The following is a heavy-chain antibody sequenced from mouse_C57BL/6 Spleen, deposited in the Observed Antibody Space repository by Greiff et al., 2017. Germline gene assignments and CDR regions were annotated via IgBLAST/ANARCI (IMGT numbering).Heavy chain of an antibody. CDR2: IRSKSNNYAT. CDR1: GFSFNTYA. V-gene: IGHV10-1*01. CDR3: VCYYGYAFAY. Sequence: EVHLVESGGGLVQPTGSLKLSCAASGFSFNTYAMNWVRQAPGKGVEWVARIRSKSNNYATYYADSVKDRFTISRDVSESMLYLQMNNLKTEYTAMYYCVCYYGYAFAYWGQGTLVTVSA. J-gene: IGHJ3*01. D-gene: IGHD2-2*01.